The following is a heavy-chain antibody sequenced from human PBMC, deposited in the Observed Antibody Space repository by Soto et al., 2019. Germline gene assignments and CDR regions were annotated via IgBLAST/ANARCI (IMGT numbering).Heavy chain of an antibody. CDR1: GFTFSSYS. J-gene: IGHJ4*02. CDR3: ERDSGGYVLS. V-gene: IGHV3-48*02. D-gene: IGHD2-15*01. CDR2: TSSSSSTI. Sequence: PGGSLRLAGAASGFTFSSYSMNGGRQAPGKGLEWVSYTSSSSSTIDYADSVKGRFTISRDNAKNSPYLQMNSLRDEDTDVYYCERDSGGYVLSWGQGTLVTVSS.